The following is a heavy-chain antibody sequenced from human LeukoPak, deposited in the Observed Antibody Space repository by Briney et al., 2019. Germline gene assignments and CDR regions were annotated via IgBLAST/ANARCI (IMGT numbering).Heavy chain of an antibody. CDR3: ARDSAQCTGGYCYLVS. CDR1: GFTFSSDW. Sequence: QSGGSLRLSCAASGFTFSSDWMHWVRHAPGKGLVWVSRIKSDGSSTKYADSVKGRFTISRDNAKNTLYLQMNSLRAEDTAVYYCARDSAQCTGGYCYLVSWGQGTLVTVSS. V-gene: IGHV3-74*01. D-gene: IGHD2-8*02. CDR2: IKSDGSST. J-gene: IGHJ4*02.